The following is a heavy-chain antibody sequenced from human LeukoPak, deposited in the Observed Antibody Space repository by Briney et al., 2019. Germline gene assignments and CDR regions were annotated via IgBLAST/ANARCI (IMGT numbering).Heavy chain of an antibody. D-gene: IGHD6-19*01. V-gene: IGHV3-30*02. CDR2: IRYDGSNK. Sequence: GGSLRLSCAASGFTFSSYGMHWVRQAPGKGLEWVTFIRYDGSNKYYADSVKGRFTISRDNSKNTLYLQMNSLRAESSAVYYCAKWSERWLPREGVVDFWGRGTLVSVSS. J-gene: IGHJ4*02. CDR1: GFTFSSYG. CDR3: AKWSERWLPREGVVDF.